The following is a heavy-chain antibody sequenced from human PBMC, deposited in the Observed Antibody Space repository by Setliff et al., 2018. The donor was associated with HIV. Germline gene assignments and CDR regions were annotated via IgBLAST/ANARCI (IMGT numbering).Heavy chain of an antibody. J-gene: IGHJ6*02. Sequence: PSETLSLTCAVSGGSISSSNYWSWVRQAPGKGLEWIGEIYHSGSLNLNPSLRSRVTISVDTSKNQFSLKLSSVTAADTAVYYCARDKMEAPAGTKGYYYYYGMDVWGQGTTVTVSS. CDR3: ARDKMEAPAGTKGYYYYYGMDV. V-gene: IGHV4-4*02. CDR2: IYHSGSL. CDR1: GGSISSSNY. D-gene: IGHD2-2*01.